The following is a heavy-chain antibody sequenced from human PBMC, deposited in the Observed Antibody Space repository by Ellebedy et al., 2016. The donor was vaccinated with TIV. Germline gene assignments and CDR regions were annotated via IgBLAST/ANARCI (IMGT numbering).Heavy chain of an antibody. J-gene: IGHJ6*02. CDR3: ARLVTGCSGGSCLNRQNRRDYYYGMDV. D-gene: IGHD2-15*01. CDR2: IYPGDSDT. V-gene: IGHV5-51*01. CDR1: GYSFTSYW. Sequence: GESLKISXKGSGYSFTSYWIGWVRQMPGKGLEWMGIIYPGDSDTRYSPSFQGQVTISADKSISTAYLQWSSLKASDTAMYYCARLVTGCSGGSCLNRQNRRDYYYGMDVWGQGTTVTVSS.